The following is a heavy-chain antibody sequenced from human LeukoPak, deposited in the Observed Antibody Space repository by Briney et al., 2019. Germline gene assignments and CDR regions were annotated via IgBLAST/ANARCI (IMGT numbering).Heavy chain of an antibody. CDR2: INPNSGGT. J-gene: IGHJ4*02. Sequence: GASVKVSCKASGYTFTGYYMHWVRQAPGQGLEWMGRINPNSGGTNYAQKFQGRVTMTRDTSISTAYMELSRLRSDDTAVYYCARSIFTPVDYYDSSGPNHFDYWGQGTLVTVSS. CDR3: ARSIFTPVDYYDSSGPNHFDY. D-gene: IGHD3-22*01. V-gene: IGHV1-2*06. CDR1: GYTFTGYY.